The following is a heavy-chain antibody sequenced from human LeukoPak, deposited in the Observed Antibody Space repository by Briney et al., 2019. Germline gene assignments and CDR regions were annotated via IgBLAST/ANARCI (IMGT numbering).Heavy chain of an antibody. J-gene: IGHJ6*03. V-gene: IGHV4-59*11. CDR3: GRDALVGYFSYYYMDV. CDR2: ISNSGST. D-gene: IGHD2-15*01. Sequence: TSETLSLTCTVSGGAITSHYWTWIRQSPVKGLEWIGDISNSGSTSYTPSLKSRVTVSIHTSKNQFSLKLSSVTAADTAVYYCGRDALVGYFSYYYMDVWGKGTTVTVSS. CDR1: GGAITSHY.